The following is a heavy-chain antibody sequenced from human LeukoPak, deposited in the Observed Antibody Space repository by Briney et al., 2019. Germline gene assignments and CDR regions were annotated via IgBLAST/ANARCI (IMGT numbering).Heavy chain of an antibody. CDR1: GGSTSSGGYS. V-gene: IGHV4-30-2*01. CDR2: IYHSGST. Sequence: SQTLSLTCAVSGGSTSSGGYSWSWIRQPPGKGLEWIGYIYHSGSTYYNPSLKSRVTISVDRSKNQFSLKLSSVTAADTAVYYCARVPLSSWYYFDYWGQGTLVTVSS. D-gene: IGHD6-13*01. J-gene: IGHJ4*02. CDR3: ARVPLSSWYYFDY.